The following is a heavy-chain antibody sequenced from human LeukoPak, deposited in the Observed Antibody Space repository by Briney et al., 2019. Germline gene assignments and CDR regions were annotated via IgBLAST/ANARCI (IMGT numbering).Heavy chain of an antibody. D-gene: IGHD3-22*01. CDR3: ARVRYYYDSSAYHDAFDI. CDR2: IYHSGST. J-gene: IGHJ3*02. V-gene: IGHV4-38-2*01. Sequence: SETLSLTCAVSGYSISSGYYWGWIQQPPGKGLEWIGSIYHSGSTYYNPSLKSRVTISVDTSKKQFSLKLSSVTAADTAVYFCARVRYYYDSSAYHDAFDIWGQGTMVTVSS. CDR1: GYSISSGYY.